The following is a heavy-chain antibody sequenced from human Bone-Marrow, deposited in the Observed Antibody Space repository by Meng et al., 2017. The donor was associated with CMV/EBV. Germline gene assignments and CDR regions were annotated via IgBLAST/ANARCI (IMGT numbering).Heavy chain of an antibody. CDR3: ARDATPGGYCSGGSCYSHDAFDI. CDR2: IIPILGIA. D-gene: IGHD2-15*01. Sequence: SVKVSCKASGGTFSSYAISWVRQAPGQGLEWMGGIIPILGIANYAQKFQGRVTITADKSTSTAYMELSSLRSEDTAVYYCARDATPGGYCSGGSCYSHDAFDIWGQGPMVTF. J-gene: IGHJ3*02. V-gene: IGHV1-69*10. CDR1: GGTFSSYA.